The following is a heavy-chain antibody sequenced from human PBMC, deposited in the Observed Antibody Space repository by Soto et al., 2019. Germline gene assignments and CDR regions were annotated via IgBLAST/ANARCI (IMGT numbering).Heavy chain of an antibody. D-gene: IGHD3-22*01. CDR1: GGSISSYY. V-gene: IGHV4-59*01. CDR2: IYYSGST. Sequence: PSETLSLTCTVSGGSISSYYWSWIRQPPGKGLEWIGYIYYSGSTNYNPSLKSRVTISVDTSKNQFSLKLSSVTAADTAFYCAGGGSIVVSTRRLMDVWGKGTTVTVSS. CDR3: GGGSIVVSTRRLMDV. J-gene: IGHJ6*03.